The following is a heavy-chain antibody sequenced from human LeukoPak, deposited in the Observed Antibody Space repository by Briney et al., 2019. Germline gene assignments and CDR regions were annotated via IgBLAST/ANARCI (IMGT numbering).Heavy chain of an antibody. CDR1: GFTFSSYA. D-gene: IGHD7-27*01. Sequence: GSLRLSCAASGFTFSSYAMSWVRQPPGKGLEWIGEINHSGSTNYNPSLKSRVTISVDTSKNQFSLKLSSVTAADTAVYYCARSRRDWGYFDYWGQGTLVTVSS. V-gene: IGHV4-34*01. CDR2: INHSGST. J-gene: IGHJ4*02. CDR3: ARSRRDWGYFDY.